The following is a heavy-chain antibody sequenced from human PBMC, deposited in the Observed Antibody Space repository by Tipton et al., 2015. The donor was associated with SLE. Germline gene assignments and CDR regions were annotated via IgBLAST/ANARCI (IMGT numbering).Heavy chain of an antibody. J-gene: IGHJ4*02. Sequence: TLSLTCTVSGGSISSADYYWSWIRQPPGKGLEWIGYIYYTGSSNHNPSLKGRVTMSVDTSKNQFSLSVNSVTAADTAVYYCARSMLTTKRVFDYWGQGTLVTVSS. CDR2: IYYTGSS. CDR1: GGSISSADYY. V-gene: IGHV4-61*08. CDR3: ARSMLTTKRVFDY. D-gene: IGHD3-16*01.